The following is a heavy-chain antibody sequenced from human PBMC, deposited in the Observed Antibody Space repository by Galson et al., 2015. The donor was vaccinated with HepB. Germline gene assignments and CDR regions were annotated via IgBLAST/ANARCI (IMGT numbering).Heavy chain of an antibody. J-gene: IGHJ2*01. V-gene: IGHV4-59*08. D-gene: IGHD5-12*01. CDR1: GGSISSYY. CDR3: ARPGLVATINWYFDL. Sequence: SETLSLTCTVSGGSISSYYWSWIRQPPGKGLEWIGYIYYSGSTNYNPSLKSRVTISVDTSKNQFSLKLSSVTAADTAVYYCARPGLVATINWYFDLWGRGTLVTVSS. CDR2: IYYSGST.